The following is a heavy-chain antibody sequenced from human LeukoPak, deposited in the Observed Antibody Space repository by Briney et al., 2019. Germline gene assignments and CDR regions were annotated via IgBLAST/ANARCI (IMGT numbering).Heavy chain of an antibody. J-gene: IGHJ4*02. CDR3: AREFITMVRGVIIPYFDY. CDR2: IKQDGSEK. D-gene: IGHD3-10*01. CDR1: GFTFSSYW. Sequence: GGSLRLSCAASGFTFSSYWMSWVRQAPGKGLEWVANIKQDGSEKYYVDSVKGRFTISRDNAKNSLYLQMNSLRAEDTAVYYCAREFITMVRGVIIPYFDYWGQGTLVTVSS. V-gene: IGHV3-7*01.